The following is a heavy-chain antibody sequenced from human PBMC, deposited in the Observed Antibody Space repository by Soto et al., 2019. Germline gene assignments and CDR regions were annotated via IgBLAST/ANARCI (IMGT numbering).Heavy chain of an antibody. CDR1: GYAFTTSG. CDR3: VRDEKWLLDY. V-gene: IGHV1-18*01. J-gene: IGHJ4*02. Sequence: GSVKVCCKASGYAFTTSGFSLVRQAPGQGLEWLAYINVYDGHTRYAQKFQGRVTLTTDTSTTTAYMELSSLRSDDTAVYFCVRDEKWLLDYWGQGTLVTVSS. D-gene: IGHD6-19*01. CDR2: INVYDGHT.